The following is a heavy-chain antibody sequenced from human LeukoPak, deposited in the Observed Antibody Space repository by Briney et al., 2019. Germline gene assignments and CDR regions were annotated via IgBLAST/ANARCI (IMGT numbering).Heavy chain of an antibody. Sequence: SETLSLTCTVSGGSISSSSYYWGWIRQPPGKGLEWIGSIYYSGSTYYNPSLKSRVTISVDTSKNQFSLKLSSVTAADTAVYYCARTSGRWLQSPFDYWGQGTLVTVSS. CDR1: GGSISSSSYY. CDR2: IYYSGST. V-gene: IGHV4-39*07. CDR3: ARTSGRWLQSPFDY. J-gene: IGHJ4*02. D-gene: IGHD5-24*01.